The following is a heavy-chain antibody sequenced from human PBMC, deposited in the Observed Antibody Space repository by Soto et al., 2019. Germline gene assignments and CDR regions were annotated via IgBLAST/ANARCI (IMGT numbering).Heavy chain of an antibody. J-gene: IGHJ5*02. Sequence: QVQLQESGPGLVKPSQTLSLTCTVSGGSISSGGYYWSWIRQHPGKGLEWIGYIYHSVSTYYNPSLKSRVTISVDTSKNQFSLKVSSVTAADTAVYYCAREAAGILNWFDPWGQGTLVTVSS. V-gene: IGHV4-31*03. D-gene: IGHD6-25*01. CDR2: IYHSVST. CDR3: AREAAGILNWFDP. CDR1: GGSISSGGYY.